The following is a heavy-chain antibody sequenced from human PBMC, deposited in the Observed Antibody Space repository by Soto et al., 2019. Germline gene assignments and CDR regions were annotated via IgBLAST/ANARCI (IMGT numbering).Heavy chain of an antibody. J-gene: IGHJ6*02. CDR1: SGPSSSHN. V-gene: IGHV4-59*08. CDR2: VYNTGGT. D-gene: IGHD1-26*01. Sequence: QVQLQQSGPGLVKPSETLSLTCTVSSGPSSSHNWGWIRQSPGRGLEWIGYVYNTGGTSYNPSLKSRVTISADTSANHISLTLSFVTAADTAIYYCVRKGIGSLHGLVDVWGQGTTVSVSS. CDR3: VRKGIGSLHGLVDV.